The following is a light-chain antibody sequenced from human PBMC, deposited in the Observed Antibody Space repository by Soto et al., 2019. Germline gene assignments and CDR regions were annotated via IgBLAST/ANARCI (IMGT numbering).Light chain of an antibody. Sequence: SVLTQPASLSGSPGQSITLSRTGTSSDVGGYNYVSWYQQHPGKAPKLMIYDVSDRPSGVSNRFSASKSGNTASLTISGLQAEDEADYYCCSYTSSSTPWVFGTGTTV. V-gene: IGLV2-14*03. CDR3: CSYTSSSTPWV. CDR2: DVS. CDR1: SSDVGGYNY. J-gene: IGLJ1*01.